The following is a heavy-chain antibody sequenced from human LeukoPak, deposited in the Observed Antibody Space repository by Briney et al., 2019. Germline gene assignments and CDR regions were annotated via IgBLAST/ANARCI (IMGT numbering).Heavy chain of an antibody. J-gene: IGHJ4*02. V-gene: IGHV3-66*01. CDR2: IYSGGST. CDR3: ARIGAYGSPGFDY. Sequence: GGSLRLSCAASGFTVSSNYMNWVRQAPGKGLEWVSVIYSGGSTYYADSVKGRFSISRDNSNNTLYLQMNSLRVEDTAVYYCARIGAYGSPGFDYWGQGTLVTVSS. D-gene: IGHD6-13*01. CDR1: GFTVSSNY.